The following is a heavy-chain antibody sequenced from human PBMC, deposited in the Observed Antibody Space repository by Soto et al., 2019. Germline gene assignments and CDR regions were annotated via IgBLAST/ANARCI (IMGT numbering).Heavy chain of an antibody. D-gene: IGHD2-15*01. V-gene: IGHV4-31*03. J-gene: IGHJ4*02. CDR1: GGSISSGGYY. CDR2: IYYSGST. CDR3: ARTLLL. Sequence: QVQLQESGPGLVKPSQTLSLTCTVSGGSISSGGYYWSWIRQHPGKGLEWIGYIYYSGSTYYNYYAPXLXRXXTISVDTSKHQFSLKLSSVTAADTAVYYCARTLLLWGQGTLVTVSS.